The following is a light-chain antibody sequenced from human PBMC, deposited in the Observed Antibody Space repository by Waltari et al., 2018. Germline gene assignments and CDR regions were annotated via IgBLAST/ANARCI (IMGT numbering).Light chain of an antibody. CDR2: LGS. CDR3: MQTLQTPFT. CDR1: QSLLHSNGYNY. Sequence: DIVMTQSPLSLPVTPGEPASISCRPSQSLLHSNGYNYLDWILQKPGQSPHLLIYLGSNRASGVPDRFSGSGSGTDFTLKISRVEADDVGVYYCMQTLQTPFTFGPGTKVDI. V-gene: IGKV2-28*01. J-gene: IGKJ3*01.